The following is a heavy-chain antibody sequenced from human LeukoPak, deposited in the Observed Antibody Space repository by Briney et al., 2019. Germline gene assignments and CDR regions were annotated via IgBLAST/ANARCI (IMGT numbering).Heavy chain of an antibody. V-gene: IGHV4-59*01. J-gene: IGHJ6*03. Sequence: SETLSLTCAVSGGSISGYYWSWTRQSPDKGLEWIGYIYYSGSTNYNPSLQSRVTISVDTSKNQFSLKLSSVTAADTAVYYCARVAIPYDISPYYDGYMDVWGKGTTVTVSS. D-gene: IGHD3-22*01. CDR2: IYYSGST. CDR1: GGSISGYY. CDR3: ARVAIPYDISPYYDGYMDV.